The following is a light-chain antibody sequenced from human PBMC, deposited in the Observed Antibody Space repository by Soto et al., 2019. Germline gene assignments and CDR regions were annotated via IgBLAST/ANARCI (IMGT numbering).Light chain of an antibody. Sequence: QSVLTQPPSVSAAPGQKVTISCSRSSSNIGNNYVSWYQQLPGTAPELLIYENNKRPSGIPDRFSGSKSGTSATLGITGLQTGDEADYYCGTWDSSLSAGVFGGGTKLTVL. CDR2: ENN. CDR1: SSNIGNNY. V-gene: IGLV1-51*02. CDR3: GTWDSSLSAGV. J-gene: IGLJ2*01.